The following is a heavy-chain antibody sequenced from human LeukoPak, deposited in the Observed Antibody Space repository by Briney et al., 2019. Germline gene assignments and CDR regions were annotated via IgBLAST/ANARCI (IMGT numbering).Heavy chain of an antibody. Sequence: SGGSLRLSCAASVFTFSNYAMHWVRQAPGKGLEWVTFIRYDGSNKYYAESVKGRFTISRDNSKNTLYLQMNSLRAEDTAVYYCAKAIHSSSSGVVDYWGQGTLVTVSS. J-gene: IGHJ4*02. CDR2: IRYDGSNK. CDR3: AKAIHSSSSGVVDY. V-gene: IGHV3-30*02. D-gene: IGHD6-6*01. CDR1: VFTFSNYA.